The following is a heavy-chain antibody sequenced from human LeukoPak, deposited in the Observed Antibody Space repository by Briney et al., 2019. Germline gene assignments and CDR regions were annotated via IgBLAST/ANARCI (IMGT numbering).Heavy chain of an antibody. CDR1: GYTFTNFD. Sequence: GASVKVSCKASGYTFTNFDINWVRQAPGQGLEWVGWMTPNNGNAGFAQKLQGRVTLTRDTSISTAFMELSSLKSEDTAIYYCTRGDYWGQGTPVTVSS. CDR2: MTPNNGNA. CDR3: TRGDY. V-gene: IGHV1-8*01. J-gene: IGHJ4*02.